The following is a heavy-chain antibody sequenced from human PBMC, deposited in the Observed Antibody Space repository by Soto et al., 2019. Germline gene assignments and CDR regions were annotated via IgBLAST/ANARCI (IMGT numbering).Heavy chain of an antibody. CDR2: ISAYNGNR. J-gene: IGHJ4*02. CDR1: GYSFTSYG. Sequence: QVKLVQSGAEVKKPGASVKVSCKASGYSFTSYGISWVRKAPGQGLEWMGWISAYNGNRKYAQKFQGRVTMTTDTSTSTAYMELRSLRSDDTAVYYCARDLGGFPDYWGQGTLVTVSS. D-gene: IGHD5-12*01. V-gene: IGHV1-18*01. CDR3: ARDLGGFPDY.